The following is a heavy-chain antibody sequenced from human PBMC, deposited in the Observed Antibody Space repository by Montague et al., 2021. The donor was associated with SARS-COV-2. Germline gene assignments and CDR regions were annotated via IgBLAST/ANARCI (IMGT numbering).Heavy chain of an antibody. J-gene: IGHJ6*03. CDR1: GGSFSTYS. V-gene: IGHV4-34*01. CDR3: ARLGDGVVPSPILGVGPYYSYYCMDV. CDR2: IHHGGST. D-gene: IGHD3-10*01. Sequence: SETLSLTCAVHGGSFSTYSWNWIRQPPGKGLEWIGEIHHGGSTNYNPSLKSRVTISAATSKNQFSLKLTSVAAADTAVYYCARLGDGVVPSPILGVGPYYSYYCMDVWGKGTTVTVSS.